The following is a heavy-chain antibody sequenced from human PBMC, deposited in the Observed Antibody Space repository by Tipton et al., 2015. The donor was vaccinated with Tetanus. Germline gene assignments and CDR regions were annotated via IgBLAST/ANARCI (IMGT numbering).Heavy chain of an antibody. J-gene: IGHJ6*02. V-gene: IGHV4-4*07. Sequence: LRLSCAVSGGSISSDYWSWIRQPAGKGLEWIGRIYTSGSTNYNPSLKSRVTMSVDTSKNQFSRKLSSVTAADTAIYYCARDGQPGYYYGMDVWGQGTTVIVSS. CDR2: IYTSGST. CDR1: GGSISSDY. CDR3: ARDGQPGYYYGMDV. D-gene: IGHD1-14*01.